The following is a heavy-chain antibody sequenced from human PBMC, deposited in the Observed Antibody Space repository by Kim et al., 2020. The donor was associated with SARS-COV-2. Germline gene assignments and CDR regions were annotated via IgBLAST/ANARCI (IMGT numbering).Heavy chain of an antibody. Sequence: VKSRFTVCRDNTKNTLYLQMSSLRAEDTAVYYCAGDLDDFGVVIPNWFDPWGQGTLVTVSS. V-gene: IGHV3-74*01. CDR3: AGDLDDFGVVIPNWFDP. J-gene: IGHJ5*02. D-gene: IGHD3-3*01.